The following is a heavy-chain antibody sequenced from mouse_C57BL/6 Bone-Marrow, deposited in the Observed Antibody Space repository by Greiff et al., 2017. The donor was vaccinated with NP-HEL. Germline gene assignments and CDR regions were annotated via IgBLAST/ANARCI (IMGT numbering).Heavy chain of an antibody. D-gene: IGHD2-1*01. CDR2: MNPSSGYT. CDR1: GYTFTSYW. J-gene: IGHJ2*01. V-gene: IGHV1-7*01. Sequence: QVQLQQSGAELAKPGASVKLSCKASGYTFTSYWMHWVKQRPGQGLEWIGYMNPSSGYTKYTQKFKDKATLTADKSSSTAYMQLSSLTYDDSAVYYCAREVTGTFCDYWGQGTTLTVSS. CDR3: AREVTGTFCDY.